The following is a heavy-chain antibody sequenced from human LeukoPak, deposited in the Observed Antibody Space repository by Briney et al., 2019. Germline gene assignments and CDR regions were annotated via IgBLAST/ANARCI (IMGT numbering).Heavy chain of an antibody. V-gene: IGHV3-23*01. D-gene: IGHD7-27*01. J-gene: IGHJ4*02. Sequence: GSLRLSCAASGFTFITYTMYWVRHPPGKRLEWVSIIGNNGGGIHYADSVKGRFTISRDNFKNALYLQMNSLRVEDTAVYYCAIDPNWGTHSWGQGVLVTVSS. CDR3: AIDPNWGTHS. CDR1: GFTFITYT. CDR2: IGNNGGGI.